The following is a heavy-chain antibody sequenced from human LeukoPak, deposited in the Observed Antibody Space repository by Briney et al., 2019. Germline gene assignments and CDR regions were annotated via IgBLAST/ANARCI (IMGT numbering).Heavy chain of an antibody. V-gene: IGHV4-39*07. CDR3: AREVGHYYGSGSYYFDY. Sequence: SETLSLTCTVSGGSISSSSYYWGWIRQPPGKGLEWIGSIYYSGSTYYNPSLKSRVTISVDTSKSQFSLKLSSVTAADTAVYYCAREVGHYYGSGSYYFDYWGQGTLVTVSS. J-gene: IGHJ4*02. CDR2: IYYSGST. CDR1: GGSISSSSYY. D-gene: IGHD3-10*01.